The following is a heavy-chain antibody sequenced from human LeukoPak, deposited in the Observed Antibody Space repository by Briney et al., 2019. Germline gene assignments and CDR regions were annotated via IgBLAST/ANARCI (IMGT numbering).Heavy chain of an antibody. CDR2: INYSGTI. J-gene: IGHJ4*02. CDR3: ARLFDS. Sequence: PSETLSLTCTVSGGAISNDNFYWGWVRQPPGKGLEWVASINYSGTIYYNPSLRSRVSISVDTSRTQFSLRLNSVTAADTAVYYCARLFDSWGQGTLVTVSS. CDR1: GGAISNDNFY. V-gene: IGHV4-39*01.